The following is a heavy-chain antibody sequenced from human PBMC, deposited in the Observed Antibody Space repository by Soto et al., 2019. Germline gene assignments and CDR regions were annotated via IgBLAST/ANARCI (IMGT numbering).Heavy chain of an antibody. CDR3: ARWWSGSRQGFDP. Sequence: PSETLSLTCTVSGGSISSYYWSWIRQPPGKGLEWIGYIYYSGSTYYNPSLRGRVTISVDTSKNQFSLKLSSVTAADTAVYYCARWWSGSRQGFDPWGQGTLVTVSS. CDR2: IYYSGST. D-gene: IGHD3-3*01. CDR1: GGSISSYY. V-gene: IGHV4-59*06. J-gene: IGHJ5*02.